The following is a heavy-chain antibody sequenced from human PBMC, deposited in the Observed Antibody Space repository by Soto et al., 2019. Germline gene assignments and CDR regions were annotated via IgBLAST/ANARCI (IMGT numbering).Heavy chain of an antibody. Sequence: ASVKVSCKASGYPFTDYGINWVRQAPGQGLEWMGWISAYNGNTKYAQKFQGRVTMTTNTSTSTAYMELSSLRSDDTAVYYCARVGEPDAFDIWGQGTMVTVSS. V-gene: IGHV1-18*01. CDR1: GYPFTDYG. CDR2: ISAYNGNT. J-gene: IGHJ3*02. CDR3: ARVGEPDAFDI.